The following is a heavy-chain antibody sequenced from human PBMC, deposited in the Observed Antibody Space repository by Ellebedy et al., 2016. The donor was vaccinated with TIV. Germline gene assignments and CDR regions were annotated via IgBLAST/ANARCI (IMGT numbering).Heavy chain of an antibody. D-gene: IGHD1-26*01. CDR1: GFTFSSYA. Sequence: GESLKISCSASGFTFSSYAMHWVRQASGKGLEWVGRIRSKANSYATAYAASVKGRFTISRDDSKNTAYLQMNSLKTEDTAVYYCTRLGGSYHPTIVDYWGQGTLVTVPS. CDR2: IRSKANSYAT. V-gene: IGHV3-73*01. CDR3: TRLGGSYHPTIVDY. J-gene: IGHJ4*02.